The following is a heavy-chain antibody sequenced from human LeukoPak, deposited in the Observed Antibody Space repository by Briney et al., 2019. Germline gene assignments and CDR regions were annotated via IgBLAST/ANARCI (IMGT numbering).Heavy chain of an antibody. J-gene: IGHJ4*02. CDR3: AKSRPMAYFFDY. CDR1: GFTFSSYA. Sequence: GGSLRLSCAASGFTFSSYAMNWVRQAPGKGLEWVSAISGSSGSTYYADTVKGRFTISRDNSRNTLYLQMNNLRTDDTAVYFCAKSRPMAYFFDYWGQGTLVTVSS. CDR2: ISGSSGST. V-gene: IGHV3-23*01. D-gene: IGHD5-24*01.